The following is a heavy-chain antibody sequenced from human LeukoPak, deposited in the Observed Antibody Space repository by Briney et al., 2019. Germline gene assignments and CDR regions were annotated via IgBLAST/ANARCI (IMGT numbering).Heavy chain of an antibody. J-gene: IGHJ4*02. CDR2: ISSSSSTI. CDR3: ARARASGRSGFDY. V-gene: IGHV3-48*02. Sequence: GGSLRLSCVASGLTVGSYSMNWVRQAPGKGLEWVSYISSSSSTIYYADSVKGRFTISRDNAKNSLDLQMNSLRDEDTAVYYCARARASGRSGFDYWGQGTLVTVSS. CDR1: GLTVGSYS. D-gene: IGHD2-15*01.